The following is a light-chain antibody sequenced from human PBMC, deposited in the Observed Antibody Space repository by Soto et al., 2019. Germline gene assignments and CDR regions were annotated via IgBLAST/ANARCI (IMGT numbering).Light chain of an antibody. CDR2: EVS. CDR1: SSDVGGYNY. V-gene: IGLV2-8*01. J-gene: IGLJ1*01. Sequence: QSALTQPPSASGSPGKSVTISCTGTSSDVGGYNYVSWYQQHPGKAPKLMIYEVSKRPSGVPDRFSGSKSGNTASLTVSGLQAEDEADYYCISYAGSNNWNFGTGTKLTVL. CDR3: ISYAGSNNWN.